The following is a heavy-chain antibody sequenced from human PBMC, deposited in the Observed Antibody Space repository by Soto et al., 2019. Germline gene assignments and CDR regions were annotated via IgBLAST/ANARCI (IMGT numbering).Heavy chain of an antibody. D-gene: IGHD5-18*01. J-gene: IGHJ2*01. CDR1: GFTFSSYA. Sequence: QVQLVESGGGVVQPGRSLRLSCAASGFTFSSYAMHWVRQAPGKGLEWVAVISYDGSNKYYADSVKGRFTISRDNSKNPLYLQMNSLRAEDTAVYYCARDPLWGTAMVLWYFALWGPGTLVTVSS. V-gene: IGHV3-30-3*01. CDR3: ARDPLWGTAMVLWYFAL. CDR2: ISYDGSNK.